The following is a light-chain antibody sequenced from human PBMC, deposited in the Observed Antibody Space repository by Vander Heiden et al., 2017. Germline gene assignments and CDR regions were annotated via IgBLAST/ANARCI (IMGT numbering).Light chain of an antibody. J-gene: IGKJ4*01. Sequence: EIVMTQSLAILSVSPGERATLSCRASQSVSSNLAWYQQKPGQAPRLLIYGASTRATGIPARFSGSGSGTEFTLTISSLQSEDFAVYYCQQYYNWPPLTFGGGTKVEIK. CDR1: QSVSSN. CDR2: GAS. V-gene: IGKV3-15*01. CDR3: QQYYNWPPLT.